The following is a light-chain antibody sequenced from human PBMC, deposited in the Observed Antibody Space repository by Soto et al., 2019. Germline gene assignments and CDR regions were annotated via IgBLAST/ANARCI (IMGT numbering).Light chain of an antibody. CDR1: QSIGTY. CDR2: AAS. CDR3: QQSYSTPIT. Sequence: DIQVTQSPSSLSASVGDRVTITCRASQSIGTYLNWYHQKPGKAPKLLIYAASNLQSGVPSRFSGRGSGTDFTLTISSLQPEDSATYYCQQSYSTPITFGQGTRLEIK. J-gene: IGKJ5*01. V-gene: IGKV1-39*01.